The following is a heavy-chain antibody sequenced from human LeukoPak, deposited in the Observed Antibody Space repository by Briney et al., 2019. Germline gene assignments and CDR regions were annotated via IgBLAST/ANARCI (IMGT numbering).Heavy chain of an antibody. D-gene: IGHD3-3*01. CDR2: IYTSGST. V-gene: IGHV4-61*02. CDR1: GGSISSGSYY. J-gene: IGHJ4*02. Sequence: PSETLSLTCTVSGGSISSGSYYWSWIRQPAGKGLEWIGRIYTSGSTNYNPSLKSRVTISVDTSKNQFSLKLSSVTAADTAVYYRVVGNDFWSGYRGFDYWGQGTLVTVSS. CDR3: VVGNDFWSGYRGFDY.